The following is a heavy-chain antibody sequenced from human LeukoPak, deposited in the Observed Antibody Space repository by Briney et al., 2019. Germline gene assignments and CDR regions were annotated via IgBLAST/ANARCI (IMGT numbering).Heavy chain of an antibody. CDR3: AKGWYSSDWPFDY. V-gene: IGHV3-23*01. CDR2: ISGSGGST. CDR1: GFTFSSYA. D-gene: IGHD6-19*01. Sequence: PAGGSLRLSCAASGFTFSSYAMSWVRQSPGKGLEWVSAISGSGGSTFYADSVKGRFPISRDNSKITMYLQMNSLISEDTAVYYGAKGWYSSDWPFDYWGQGTLVTVSS. J-gene: IGHJ4*02.